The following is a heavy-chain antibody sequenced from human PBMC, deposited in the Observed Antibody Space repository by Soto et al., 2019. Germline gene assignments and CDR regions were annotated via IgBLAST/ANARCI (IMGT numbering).Heavy chain of an antibody. D-gene: IGHD2-2*01. CDR1: GFTFSSYA. Sequence: GGSLRLSCAASGFTFSSYAMSWVRQAPGKGLEWVSAISGSGGSTYYADSVKGRFTISRDNSKNTLYLQMNSLRAEDTAVYYCAKGRYCSSTSCYLDWFDPWGQGTLLTVSS. CDR3: AKGRYCSSTSCYLDWFDP. J-gene: IGHJ5*02. CDR2: ISGSGGST. V-gene: IGHV3-23*01.